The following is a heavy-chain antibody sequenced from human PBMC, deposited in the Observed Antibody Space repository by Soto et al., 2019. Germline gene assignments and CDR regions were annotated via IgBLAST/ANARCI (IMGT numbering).Heavy chain of an antibody. Sequence: SQTLSLTCAISGDSVSSNSAAWNWIRQSPSRGLEWLGRTYYRSKWYNDYAVSVKSRITINPDTSKNQFSLQLNSVTPEDTAVYYCARGIDLGPVCRSIWFDPWGQGTLVTVSS. CDR3: ARGIDLGPVCRSIWFDP. J-gene: IGHJ5*02. V-gene: IGHV6-1*01. D-gene: IGHD2-2*01. CDR2: TYYRSKWYN. CDR1: GDSVSSNSAA.